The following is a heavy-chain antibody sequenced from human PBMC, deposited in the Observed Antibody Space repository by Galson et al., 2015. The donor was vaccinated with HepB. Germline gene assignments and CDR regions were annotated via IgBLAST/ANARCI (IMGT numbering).Heavy chain of an antibody. CDR2: ISWNSGSI. CDR1: GFTFDDYA. V-gene: IGHV3-9*01. CDR3: ARGTYYDILTGYYNGRYFDL. J-gene: IGHJ2*01. Sequence: SLRLSCAASGFTFDDYAMHWVRQAPGKGLEWVSGISWNSGSIGYADSVKGRFTISRDNAKNSLYLQMNSLRAEDTALYYCARGTYYDILTGYYNGRYFDLWGRGTLVTVSS. D-gene: IGHD3-9*01.